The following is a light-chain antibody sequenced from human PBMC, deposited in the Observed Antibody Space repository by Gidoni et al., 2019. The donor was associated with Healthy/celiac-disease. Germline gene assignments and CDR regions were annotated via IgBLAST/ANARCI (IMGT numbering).Light chain of an antibody. CDR3: AAWDDSLNGFYV. J-gene: IGLJ1*01. Sequence: QSVLTQPPSASGTPGQRVTISCSGRSSNIGSNTVNLYKQLPGTAHKLLIYSNNQRPSGGPYRFSGSKSGTSASLAISGLQSEDEADYYCAAWDDSLNGFYVFGTGTKVTVL. CDR2: SNN. CDR1: SSNIGSNT. V-gene: IGLV1-44*01.